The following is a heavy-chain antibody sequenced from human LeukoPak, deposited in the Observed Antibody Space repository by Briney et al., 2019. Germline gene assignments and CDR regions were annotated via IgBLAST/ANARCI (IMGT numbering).Heavy chain of an antibody. CDR1: GGSISSGSYY. CDR2: IYYSGST. J-gene: IGHJ4*02. CDR3: APTYYYGSGSYFGGFDY. Sequence: SETLSLTCTVSGGSISSGSYYWSWIRQPAGKGLEWIGSIYYSGSTYYNPSLKSRVTISVDTSKNQFSLKLSSVTAADTAVYYCAPTYYYGSGSYFGGFDYWGQGTLVTVSS. D-gene: IGHD3-10*01. V-gene: IGHV4-39*07.